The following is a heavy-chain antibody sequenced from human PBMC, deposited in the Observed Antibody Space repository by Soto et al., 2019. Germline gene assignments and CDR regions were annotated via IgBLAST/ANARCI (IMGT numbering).Heavy chain of an antibody. CDR3: ARVPLKGRQVRGANTGRMDV. CDR1: GGSFSGYY. V-gene: IGHV4-34*01. Sequence: SETLSLTCAVYGGSFSGYYWSWIRQPPGKGLEWIGEINHSGSTNYNPSLKSRVTISVDTSKNQFSLKLSSVTAADTAVYYCARVPLKGRQVRGANTGRMDVWGQGTTVT. D-gene: IGHD3-10*01. CDR2: INHSGST. J-gene: IGHJ6*02.